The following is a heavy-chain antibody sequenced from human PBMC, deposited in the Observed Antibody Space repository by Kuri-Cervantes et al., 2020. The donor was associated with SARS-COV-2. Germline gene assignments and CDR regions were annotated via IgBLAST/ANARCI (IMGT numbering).Heavy chain of an antibody. CDR1: GYSISSGGYS. V-gene: IGHV4-30-2*01. J-gene: IGHJ4*02. D-gene: IGHD2-8*02. Sequence: SCAVSGYSISSGGYSWSWIWQPPGKGLEWIGSIYQAGSTFYNPSLKSRVSISLDRSKNQYSLNLSSVTAADTAVYYCARVRYCTATNCMPFCDYWGQGTLVTVSS. CDR3: ARVRYCTATNCMPFCDY. CDR2: IYQAGST.